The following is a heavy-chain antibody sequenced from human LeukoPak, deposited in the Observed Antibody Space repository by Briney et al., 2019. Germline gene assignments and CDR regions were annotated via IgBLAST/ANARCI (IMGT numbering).Heavy chain of an antibody. D-gene: IGHD2-21*02. Sequence: GRSLRLSCVATGFTYSCYGMHWVRQARCKGLEWVAVISYDGSNKYYADSVKGRFTISRDNSKNKLYLQMNSLRAEETSVYYCGKMAEPIVVVTATGSYLDYWGQGTLVTVSS. CDR3: GKMAEPIVVVTATGSYLDY. CDR2: ISYDGSNK. J-gene: IGHJ4*02. CDR1: GFTYSCYG. V-gene: IGHV3-30*18.